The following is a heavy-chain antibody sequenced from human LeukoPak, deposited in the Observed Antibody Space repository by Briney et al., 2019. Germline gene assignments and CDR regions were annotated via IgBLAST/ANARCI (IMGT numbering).Heavy chain of an antibody. D-gene: IGHD3-10*01. J-gene: IGHJ6*03. Sequence: GESLKISCKGSGYSFTSYWIGWGRQMAGKGLEWMGIIYPGGSDTRYGPSFQGQVPISADKSISTAYLQWSSLKGSDTAMYYCARHPAPGVREDEYYYYMDVWGKGTTVTVSS. CDR3: ARHPAPGVREDEYYYYMDV. CDR2: IYPGGSDT. V-gene: IGHV5-51*01. CDR1: GYSFTSYW.